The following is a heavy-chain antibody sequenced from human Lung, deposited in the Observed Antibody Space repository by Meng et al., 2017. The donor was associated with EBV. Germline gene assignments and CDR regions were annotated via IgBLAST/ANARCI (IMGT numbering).Heavy chain of an antibody. CDR2: ISGSGGST. J-gene: IGHJ4*02. CDR3: AKVLLWFGGEIDY. Sequence: LRLGGGVVDPGGSLRLACAASGFTFSSYAMSWVRQAPGKGLEWVSAISGSGGSTYYADSVKGRFTISRDNSKNTLYLQMNSLRAEDTAVYYCAKVLLWFGGEIDYWGQGTLVTVSS. V-gene: IGHV3-23*01. D-gene: IGHD3-10*01. CDR1: GFTFSSYA.